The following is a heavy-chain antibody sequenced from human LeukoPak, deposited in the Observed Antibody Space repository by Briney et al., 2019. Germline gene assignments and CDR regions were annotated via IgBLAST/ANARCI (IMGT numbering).Heavy chain of an antibody. J-gene: IGHJ6*02. D-gene: IGHD4-23*01. V-gene: IGHV3-48*03. CDR3: ARSTVGYYYYYGMDV. CDR1: GFTFSSYE. Sequence: GGSLRLSCAASGFTFSSYEMNWVRQAPGKGLEWVSYISSSGSTIYYADSVKGRFTISRDNAKNSLYLQMNSLRAEDTAVYYSARSTVGYYYYYGMDVWGQGTTVTVSS. CDR2: ISSSGSTI.